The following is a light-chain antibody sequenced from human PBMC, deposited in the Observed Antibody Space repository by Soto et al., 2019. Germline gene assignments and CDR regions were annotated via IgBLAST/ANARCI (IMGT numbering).Light chain of an antibody. Sequence: QSALTQPPSASGSPGQSVTISCTGTSSDVGAYNYVSWYQQHGGKAPKLVIYEVTKRPSGVPDRFSGSKSTNTASLTVSGLQAEDEDDYYSSSFASSNTWVFGGGTKLTVL. J-gene: IGLJ3*02. CDR3: SSFASSNTWV. V-gene: IGLV2-8*01. CDR2: EVT. CDR1: SSDVGAYNY.